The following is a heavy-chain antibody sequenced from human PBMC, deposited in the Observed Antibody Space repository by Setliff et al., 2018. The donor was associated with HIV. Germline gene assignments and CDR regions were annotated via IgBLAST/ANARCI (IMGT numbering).Heavy chain of an antibody. Sequence: SETLSLXCTVSGGSTKNSLWSWIRRPPGGGLEWIGYTYHTGSTDYNPARQSRVTIFVDMSKNQFSLKVASVTAADTAIYYCARHGDDMGADYFDLWGLGTLVTVSS. D-gene: IGHD1-1*01. CDR3: ARHGDDMGADYFDL. V-gene: IGHV4-59*08. CDR2: TYHTGST. J-gene: IGHJ4*02. CDR1: GGSTKNSL.